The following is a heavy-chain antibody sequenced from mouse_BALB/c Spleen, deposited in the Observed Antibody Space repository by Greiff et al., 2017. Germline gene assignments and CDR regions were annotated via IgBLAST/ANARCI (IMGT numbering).Heavy chain of an antibody. J-gene: IGHJ3*01. Sequence: EVQVVESGGGLVKPGGSLKLSCAASGFTFSDYYMYWVRQTPEKRLEWVATISDGGSYTYYPDSVKGRFTISRDNAKNNLYLQMSSLKSEDTAMYYCARGGNFAWFAYWGQGTLVTVSA. CDR1: GFTFSDYY. V-gene: IGHV5-4*02. D-gene: IGHD2-1*01. CDR3: ARGGNFAWFAY. CDR2: ISDGGSYT.